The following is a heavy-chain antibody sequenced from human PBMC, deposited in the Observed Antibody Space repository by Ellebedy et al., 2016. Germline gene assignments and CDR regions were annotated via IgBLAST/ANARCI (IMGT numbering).Heavy chain of an antibody. Sequence: GGSLRLXXAASGFTFSDYWMTWVRQAPGKGLEWVASIKEDGSEKYYVDSVKGRFTISRDNAKNSLYLQMNSLRAEDTAVYYCAPQRGSFDIWGQGTMVTVSS. CDR1: GFTFSDYW. J-gene: IGHJ3*02. CDR2: IKEDGSEK. D-gene: IGHD3-16*01. CDR3: APQRGSFDI. V-gene: IGHV3-7*01.